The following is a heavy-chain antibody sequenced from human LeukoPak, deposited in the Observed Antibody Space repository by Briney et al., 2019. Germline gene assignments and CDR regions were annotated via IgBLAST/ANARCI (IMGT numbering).Heavy chain of an antibody. Sequence: SETLSLTCTVPGGSISSSSYYWGWIRQPPGKGLEWIGSIYYSGSTYYNPSLKSRVTISVETSKNQFSLKLSSVTAADTAVYYCARVRLIYDYVWGSYRPGAIDYWGQGTLVTVSS. D-gene: IGHD3-16*02. CDR3: ARVRLIYDYVWGSYRPGAIDY. CDR1: GGSISSSSYY. J-gene: IGHJ4*02. CDR2: IYYSGST. V-gene: IGHV4-39*07.